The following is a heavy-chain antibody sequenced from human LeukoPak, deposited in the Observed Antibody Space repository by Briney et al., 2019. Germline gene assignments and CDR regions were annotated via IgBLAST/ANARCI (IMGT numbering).Heavy chain of an antibody. CDR1: GGPVSSGSYY. CDR3: ARGDYSLFDY. J-gene: IGHJ4*02. Sequence: SETLSLTCTVSGGPVSSGSYYWNWIRQPPGKGLEWIGYIYNSASTNYNPSLKSRVTISVDTSKNQFSLKLSSVTAADTAVYYCARGDYSLFDYCGQGTLVTVSS. V-gene: IGHV4-61*01. CDR2: IYNSAST. D-gene: IGHD2-15*01.